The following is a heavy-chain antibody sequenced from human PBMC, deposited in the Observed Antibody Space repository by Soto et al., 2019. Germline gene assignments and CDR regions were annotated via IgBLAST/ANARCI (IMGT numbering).Heavy chain of an antibody. D-gene: IGHD3-10*01. J-gene: IGHJ6*02. CDR2: INHSGST. Sequence: SETLSLTCAVYGGSFSGYYWSWIRQPPGKGLEWIGEINHSGSTNYNPSLKSRVTISVDTSKNQFSLKLSSVTAADTAVYYCARAERGVRGVTNYGMDVWGQGTTVT. CDR3: ARAERGVRGVTNYGMDV. CDR1: GGSFSGYY. V-gene: IGHV4-34*01.